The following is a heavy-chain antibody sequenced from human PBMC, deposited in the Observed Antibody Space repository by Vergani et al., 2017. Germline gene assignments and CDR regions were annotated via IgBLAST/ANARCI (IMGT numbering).Heavy chain of an antibody. Sequence: QVQLQESGPGLVKPSETLSLTCTVSGGSISSYYWSWIRQPPGKGLEWIGYIYYSGSTNYNPSLKSRVTISVDTSKNQFSLKLSPVTAADTAVYYCARHIYYFDYWGQGTLVTVSS. CDR1: GGSISSYY. V-gene: IGHV4-59*01. J-gene: IGHJ4*02. CDR3: ARHIYYFDY. D-gene: IGHD3-3*02. CDR2: IYYSGST.